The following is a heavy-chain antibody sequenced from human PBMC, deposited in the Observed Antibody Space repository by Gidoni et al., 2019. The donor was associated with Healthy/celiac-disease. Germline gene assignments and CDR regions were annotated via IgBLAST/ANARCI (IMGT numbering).Heavy chain of an antibody. Sequence: QVQLQESGPGLVKPSETLSPTCTVSGGSISSYYWSWIRQPPGKGLEWIGYIYYSGSTNYNPSLKSRVTISVDTSKNQFSLKLSSVTAADTAVYYCARSPSITAMASFWGQGTLVTVSS. CDR2: IYYSGST. CDR1: GGSISSYY. V-gene: IGHV4-59*01. D-gene: IGHD5-18*01. J-gene: IGHJ4*02. CDR3: ARSPSITAMASF.